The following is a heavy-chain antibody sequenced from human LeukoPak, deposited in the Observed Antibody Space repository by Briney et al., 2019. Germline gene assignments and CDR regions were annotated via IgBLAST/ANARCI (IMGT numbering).Heavy chain of an antibody. CDR3: ARDHSSSSEDH. D-gene: IGHD6-13*01. Sequence: SETLSLTCTVSGYSISSGYYWAWIRPPPGKGLGWIGSIFHTGGTYHKPSLKSLVTISVDTSKNQFSRKLNSVTAAETAVYYCARDHSSSSEDHWGQGTLVTVSS. CDR1: GYSISSGYY. J-gene: IGHJ4*02. CDR2: IFHTGGT. V-gene: IGHV4-38-2*02.